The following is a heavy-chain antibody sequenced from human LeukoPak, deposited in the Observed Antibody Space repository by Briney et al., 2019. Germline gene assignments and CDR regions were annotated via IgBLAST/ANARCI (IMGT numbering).Heavy chain of an antibody. D-gene: IGHD2-2*03. CDR2: IYSGGST. CDR3: ASGFAPAQQSLKY. Sequence: GGSLSLSCAASGFTVSSNYMSWIRQAPGKGLEWISVIYSGGSTYYADSVKGRFTISRDNFKNTLYLQMDSLRAEDTAVYYCASGFAPAQQSLKYWGQGTLVTVSS. J-gene: IGHJ4*02. V-gene: IGHV3-53*01. CDR1: GFTVSSNY.